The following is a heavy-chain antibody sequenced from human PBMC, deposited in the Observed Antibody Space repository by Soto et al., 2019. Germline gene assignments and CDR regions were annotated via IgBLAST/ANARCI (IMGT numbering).Heavy chain of an antibody. CDR2: IYYSGST. J-gene: IGHJ4*02. CDR3: AREEERVAMPSGY. D-gene: IGHD2-2*01. CDR1: GGSISSYY. V-gene: IGHV4-59*01. Sequence: QVQLQESGPGLVKPSETLSLTCTVSGGSISSYYWSWIRQPPGKGLEWIGYIYYSGSTNYNPSLRSRATISVDTSKNQYSLKLSSVTAAATAVYYCAREEERVAMPSGYWGQGTLVTVSS.